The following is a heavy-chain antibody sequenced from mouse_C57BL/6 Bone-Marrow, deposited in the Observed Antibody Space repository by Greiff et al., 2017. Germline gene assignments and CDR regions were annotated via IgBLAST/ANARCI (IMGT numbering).Heavy chain of an antibody. Sequence: QVQLQQPGAELVRPGTSVKLSCKASGYTFTSYWMHWVKQRPGQGLEWIGVIDPSDSYTNYNQKFKGKATLTVDTSSSTAYMQLSSLTSEDSAVYYCARWRAWTWFAYWDRGTLVTVSA. CDR3: ARWRAWTWFAY. J-gene: IGHJ3*01. V-gene: IGHV1-59*01. CDR1: GYTFTSYW. CDR2: IDPSDSYT.